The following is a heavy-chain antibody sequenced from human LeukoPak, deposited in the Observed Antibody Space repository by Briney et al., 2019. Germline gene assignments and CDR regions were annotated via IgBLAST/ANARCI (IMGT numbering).Heavy chain of an antibody. D-gene: IGHD1-1*01. CDR2: IYHTGNS. CDR3: ARGTNDDWFDP. J-gene: IGHJ5*02. V-gene: IGHV4-38-2*02. Sequence: SETLSLTCSVSGYSISSGYYWGWTRQPPGKGLEWIGIIYHTGNSYYNPSLKSRVTISMDTSKNQFSLKLSSVTAADTAVYYCARGTNDDWFDPWGQGTLVTVSS. CDR1: GYSISSGYY.